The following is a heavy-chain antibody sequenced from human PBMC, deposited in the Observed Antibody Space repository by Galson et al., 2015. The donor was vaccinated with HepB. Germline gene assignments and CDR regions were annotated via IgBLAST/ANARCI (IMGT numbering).Heavy chain of an antibody. V-gene: IGHV3-21*01. CDR3: VRDPALVSRAYFDY. J-gene: IGHJ4*02. Sequence: SLRLSCAASGFTFSLYSMNWVRQAPGKGLEWVSFISSGSSFIYYADSVRGRFTVSRDNAKNSLYLLMNSLRAEDTAIYYCVRDPALVSRAYFDYWGQGTLVTVSS. D-gene: IGHD6-13*01. CDR1: GFTFSLYS. CDR2: ISSGSSFI.